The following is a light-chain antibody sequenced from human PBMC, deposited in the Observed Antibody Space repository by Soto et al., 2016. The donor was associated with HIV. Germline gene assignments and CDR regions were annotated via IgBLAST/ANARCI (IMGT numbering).Light chain of an antibody. Sequence: SFELTQPPSVSVSPGQTASITCSGDKLGDKYASWYQQKPGQSPVLVIYEDTKRPSGISERFSGSNSGNTATLTISGTQPMDEADYYRQAWDSSTSYVFGTGTKVTVL. CDR2: EDT. CDR3: QAWDSSTSYV. CDR1: KLGDKY. J-gene: IGLJ1*01. V-gene: IGLV3-1*01.